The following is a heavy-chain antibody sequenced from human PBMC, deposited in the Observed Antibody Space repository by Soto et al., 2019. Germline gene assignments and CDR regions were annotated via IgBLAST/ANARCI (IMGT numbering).Heavy chain of an antibody. CDR2: INHSGST. CDR1: GGSFSGYY. J-gene: IGHJ4*02. Sequence: SETLSLTCAVYGGSFSGYYWSWIRQPPGKGLEWIGEINHSGSTNYNPSLKSRVTISVDTSKNQFSLKLSSVTAADTAVYYCARGVLRYFDWLPTFFDYWGQGTLVTVSS. D-gene: IGHD3-9*01. CDR3: ARGVLRYFDWLPTFFDY. V-gene: IGHV4-34*01.